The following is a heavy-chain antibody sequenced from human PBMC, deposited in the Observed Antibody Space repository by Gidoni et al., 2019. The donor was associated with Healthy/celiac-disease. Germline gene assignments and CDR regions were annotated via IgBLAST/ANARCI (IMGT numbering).Heavy chain of an antibody. CDR3: ARDLQSYCSSTSCLGFDP. CDR1: GGTFSSYS. CDR2: IIPIFGTA. J-gene: IGHJ5*02. Sequence: QVQLVQSGAEVKKPGSSVKVSCKASGGTFSSYSISWVRQAPGQGLEWMGGIIPIFGTANYAQKFQGRVTITADKSTSTAYMELSSLRSEDTAVYYCARDLQSYCSSTSCLGFDPWGQGTLVTVSS. V-gene: IGHV1-69*06. D-gene: IGHD2-2*01.